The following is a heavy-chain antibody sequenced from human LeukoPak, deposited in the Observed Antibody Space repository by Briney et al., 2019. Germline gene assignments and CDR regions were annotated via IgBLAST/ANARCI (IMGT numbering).Heavy chain of an antibody. CDR1: GFTFSSYA. Sequence: GGSLRLSCAASGFTFSSYAMHWVRQAPGKGLEWVAVISYDGSNKYYADSVKGRFTISRDNSKNTLYLQMNSLRAEDTAVYYCARRWRYFDWGQGTLVTVSS. J-gene: IGHJ4*02. CDR2: ISYDGSNK. D-gene: IGHD3-9*01. V-gene: IGHV3-30*04. CDR3: ARRWRYFD.